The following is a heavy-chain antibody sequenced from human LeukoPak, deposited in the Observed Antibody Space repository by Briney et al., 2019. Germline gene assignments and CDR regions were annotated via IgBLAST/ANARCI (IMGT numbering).Heavy chain of an antibody. CDR2: INYSGST. CDR1: GGSISSYY. D-gene: IGHD5-24*01. J-gene: IGHJ4*02. V-gene: IGHV4-59*13. CDR3: ARARGDGQAFEF. Sequence: PSETLSLTCTVSGGSISSYYWSWVRQPPGKGLEWIGYINYSGSTNYNPSIKNRVTISVDTSKNQFSLNLSSVTAADTAVYYCARARGDGQAFEFWGQGTLVIVSS.